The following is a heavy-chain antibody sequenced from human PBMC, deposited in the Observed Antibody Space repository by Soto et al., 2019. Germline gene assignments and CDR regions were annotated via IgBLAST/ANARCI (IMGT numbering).Heavy chain of an antibody. V-gene: IGHV4-59*01. CDR2: IYYSGNT. J-gene: IGHJ4*02. CDR3: ATFHNYFDY. CDR1: GGTISSYY. Sequence: SETHSLTCTVSGGTISSYYWSWIRQPPGKGLEWIGYIYYSGNTKYNPSLKSRVTISVDTSKNQFSLKLSSVTAADTAVYYCATFHNYFDYWGQGALVTVSS.